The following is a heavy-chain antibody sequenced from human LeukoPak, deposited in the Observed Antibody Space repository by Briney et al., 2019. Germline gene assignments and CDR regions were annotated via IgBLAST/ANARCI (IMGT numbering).Heavy chain of an antibody. V-gene: IGHV1-69*13. CDR3: ARGGVTIFGVLIMVLGY. J-gene: IGHJ4*02. CDR1: GGTFSSYA. D-gene: IGHD3-3*01. CDR2: IIPIFGTA. Sequence: GASVKVSCKASGGTFSSYAISWVRQAPGQGLEWMGGIIPIFGTANYAQEFQGRVTITADESTSTAYMELSSLRSEDTAVYYCARGGVTIFGVLIMVLGYWGQGTLVTVSS.